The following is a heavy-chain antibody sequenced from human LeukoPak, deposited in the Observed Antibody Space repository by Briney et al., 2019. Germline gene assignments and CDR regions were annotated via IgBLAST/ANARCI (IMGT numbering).Heavy chain of an antibody. CDR1: GGSISSYY. V-gene: IGHV4-34*01. Sequence: PSETLSLTCTVSGGSISSYYWSWIRQPPGKGLEWIGEINHSGSTNYNPSLKSRVTISVDTSKNQFSLKLSSVTAADTAVYYCARGAKYKAFDYGGQGTLVTVSS. J-gene: IGHJ4*02. CDR3: ARGAKYKAFDY. CDR2: INHSGST. D-gene: IGHD1-1*01.